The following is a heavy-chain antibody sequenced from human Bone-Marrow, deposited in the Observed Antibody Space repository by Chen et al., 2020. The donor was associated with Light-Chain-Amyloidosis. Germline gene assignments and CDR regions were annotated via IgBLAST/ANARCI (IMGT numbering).Heavy chain of an antibody. D-gene: IGHD2-8*01. V-gene: IGHV4-39*07. CDR3: ARGPSEVEWGVFKSAFAFDF. CDR2: IFRGDIT. Sequence: QLQLQESGPGLVEPSQTLSLTCTVSGASIISSEYYWGWMRQAPGKGLEWIGSIFRGDITYYTSSLKSRVTLSVDTSNNHISLRLRSVTAGDTAIYYCARGPSEVEWGVFKSAFAFDFWGQGTMVTVSS. CDR1: GASIISSEYY. J-gene: IGHJ3*01.